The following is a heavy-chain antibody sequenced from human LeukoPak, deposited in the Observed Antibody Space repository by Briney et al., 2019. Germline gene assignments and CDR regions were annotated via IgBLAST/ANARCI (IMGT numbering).Heavy chain of an antibody. CDR3: AREGYYDFWSGYPDAFDI. D-gene: IGHD3-3*01. CDR2: ISAYNGNT. Sequence: ASVKVSCKASGYTFTSYGISWVRQAPGQGLEWMGWISAYNGNTNYAQKLQGRVTMTTDTSTSTAYMELRSLRSDDTAVYYCAREGYYDFWSGYPDAFDIWGQGTMVTASS. J-gene: IGHJ3*02. CDR1: GYTFTSYG. V-gene: IGHV1-18*01.